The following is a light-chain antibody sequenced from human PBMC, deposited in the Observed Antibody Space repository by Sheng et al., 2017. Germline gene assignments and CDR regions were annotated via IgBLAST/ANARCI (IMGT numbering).Light chain of an antibody. CDR2: AAS. J-gene: IGKJ3*01. Sequence: DIQMTQSPSSLSASVGDRVTITCRASQGISNYLAWYQQKPGKVPKLLIYAASTLQSGVPSRFSGSGSGKEFSLSISSLQPEDFATYFCQESYNFPRFTFGPGTNVDIK. V-gene: IGKV1-27*01. CDR1: QGISNY. CDR3: QESYNFPRFT.